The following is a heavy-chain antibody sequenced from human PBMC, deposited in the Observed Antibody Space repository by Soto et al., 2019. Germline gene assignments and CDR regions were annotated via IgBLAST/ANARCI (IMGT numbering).Heavy chain of an antibody. J-gene: IGHJ3*02. CDR1: GGSISSYY. CDR3: ARDGHGYYDSSGYPAFDI. V-gene: IGHV4-59*01. CDR2: IYYSGST. D-gene: IGHD3-22*01. Sequence: PSETLSLTCTVSGGSISSYYWSWIRQPPGKGLEWIGYIYYSGSTNYNPSLKSRVTISVDTSKNQFSLKLSSVTAADTAVYYCARDGHGYYDSSGYPAFDIWGQGTMVTVSS.